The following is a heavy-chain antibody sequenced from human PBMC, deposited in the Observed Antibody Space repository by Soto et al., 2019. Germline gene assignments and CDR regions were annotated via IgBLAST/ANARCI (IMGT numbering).Heavy chain of an antibody. CDR3: ARDPGAVAGYFDY. CDR2: IYYSGST. D-gene: IGHD6-19*01. J-gene: IGHJ4*02. V-gene: IGHV4-39*02. Sequence: SETLSLTCTVSGGSISSSSYYWGWIRQPPGKGLEWIGSIYYSGSTYYNPSLKSRVTISVDTSKNQFSLKLSSVTAADTAVYYCARDPGAVAGYFDYWGQGTLVTVSS. CDR1: GGSISSSSYY.